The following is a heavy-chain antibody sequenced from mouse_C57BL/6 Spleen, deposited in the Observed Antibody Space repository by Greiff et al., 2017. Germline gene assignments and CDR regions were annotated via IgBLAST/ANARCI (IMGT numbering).Heavy chain of an antibody. CDR2: IDPSDSYT. CDR3: ARSYSNYRYFDY. J-gene: IGHJ2*01. D-gene: IGHD2-5*01. V-gene: IGHV1-59*01. Sequence: QVQLQQPGAELVRPGPSVKLSCKASGYTFTSYWMHWVKQRPGQGLEWIGVIDPSDSYTNYNQKFKGKATLTVDTSSSTAYMQLSSLTSEDSAVYYCARSYSNYRYFDYWGQGTTLTVSS. CDR1: GYTFTSYW.